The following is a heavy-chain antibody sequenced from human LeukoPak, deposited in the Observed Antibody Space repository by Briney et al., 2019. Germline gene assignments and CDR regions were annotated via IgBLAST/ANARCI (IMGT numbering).Heavy chain of an antibody. D-gene: IGHD4-17*01. CDR2: INNSGST. CDR1: GGAFSGYY. V-gene: IGHV4-34*01. Sequence: SETLCLTCAVYGGAFSGYYWSWIRQPPGKGLEWIGEINNSGSTNYNPSLKSRVTISVDTSKNQFSLKLSSVTAANTAVYYCARFTTYATVTTDWFDPWGQGTLVTVSS. CDR3: ARFTTYATVTTDWFDP. J-gene: IGHJ5*02.